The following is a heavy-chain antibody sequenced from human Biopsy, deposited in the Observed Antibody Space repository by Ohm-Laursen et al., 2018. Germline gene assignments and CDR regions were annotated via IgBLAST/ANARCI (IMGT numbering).Heavy chain of an antibody. CDR2: IYYSGTT. CDR3: ARRPYGGTRYWYFDL. V-gene: IGHV4-31*01. D-gene: IGHD4-23*01. J-gene: IGHJ2*01. Sequence: TLSLTCTVSGGSVSSGGFYWSWIRQHPGKGLEWIGYIYYSGTTYYNPSLKGLVTISVDMSKNQFSLKLNSVTAADTAVYYCARRPYGGTRYWYFDLWGRGTLVTVSS. CDR1: GGSVSSGGFY.